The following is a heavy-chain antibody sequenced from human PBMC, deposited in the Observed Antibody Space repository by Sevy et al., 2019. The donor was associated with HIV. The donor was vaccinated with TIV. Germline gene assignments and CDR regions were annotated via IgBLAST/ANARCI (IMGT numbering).Heavy chain of an antibody. CDR1: GFTFSTYN. Sequence: GGSLRLSCAASGFTFSTYNMNWVRQAPGKGLEWVSFISGISNYIYYADSVKGRFTISRDNAKNSLYLQMNSLRAEDTAIYYCARVVQTYDAFDIWGQWTMVTVSS. CDR3: ARVVQTYDAFDI. D-gene: IGHD6-6*01. J-gene: IGHJ3*02. V-gene: IGHV3-21*01. CDR2: ISGISNYI.